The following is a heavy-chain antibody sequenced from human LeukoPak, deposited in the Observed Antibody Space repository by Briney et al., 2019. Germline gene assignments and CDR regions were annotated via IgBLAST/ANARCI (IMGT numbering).Heavy chain of an antibody. CDR1: GFTFGSYA. J-gene: IGHJ4*02. Sequence: PGGSLRLSCAASGFTFGSYAMSWVRQPPGKGLEWVSTISGSGGSTYYADSLKGRFTISRDNSKNTLYLQMNSPRVEDTALYYCAKESVQPAPLYGVDGWSQGTLVTVST. D-gene: IGHD1-1*01. V-gene: IGHV3-23*01. CDR2: ISGSGGST. CDR3: AKESVQPAPLYGVDG.